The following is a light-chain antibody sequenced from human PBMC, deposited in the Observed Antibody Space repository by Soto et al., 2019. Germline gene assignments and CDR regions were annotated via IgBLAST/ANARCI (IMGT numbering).Light chain of an antibody. CDR1: QNINGW. V-gene: IGKV1-5*03. CDR3: QQYHNYWT. J-gene: IGKJ1*01. Sequence: IQMTQSPSTLSASVGDRVTITCRASQNINGWLAWYQQKPGKAPKVLVYKASSLESGVPSRFSGSGSGTEFTLTISTLQPDDFATYYCQQYHNYWTFGQGTKVDIK. CDR2: KAS.